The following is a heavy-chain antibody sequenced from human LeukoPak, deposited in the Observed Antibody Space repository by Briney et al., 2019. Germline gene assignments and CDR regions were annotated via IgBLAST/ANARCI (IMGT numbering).Heavy chain of an antibody. CDR3: ASRDGPQGAFDF. D-gene: IGHD5-24*01. V-gene: IGHV1-2*02. J-gene: IGHJ4*02. CDR1: GYTFIDYY. Sequence: ASVKVSCKASGYTFIDYYMHWERQAPGQGLEWMGWINPNSGGTNYAQKFQGRVTMTRDASISTAYMELSRLTSDDTAVYYCASRDGPQGAFDFWGQGTLVTVSS. CDR2: INPNSGGT.